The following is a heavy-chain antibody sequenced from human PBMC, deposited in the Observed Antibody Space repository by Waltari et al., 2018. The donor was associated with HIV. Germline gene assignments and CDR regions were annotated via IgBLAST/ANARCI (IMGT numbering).Heavy chain of an antibody. V-gene: IGHV3-23*01. D-gene: IGHD3-16*01. CDR2: ISGSGGST. CDR3: AKAGAFFDAGYYGMDV. CDR1: GFTFSSYA. Sequence: EVQLLESGGGLVQPGGSLRLSCAASGFTFSSYAMSWVRQAPGKGLAWVSAISGSGGSTYYADSVKGRFTISRDNAKNTRYLQMNSLRAEETAVYYCAKAGAFFDAGYYGMDVWGQGTTVTVSS. J-gene: IGHJ6*02.